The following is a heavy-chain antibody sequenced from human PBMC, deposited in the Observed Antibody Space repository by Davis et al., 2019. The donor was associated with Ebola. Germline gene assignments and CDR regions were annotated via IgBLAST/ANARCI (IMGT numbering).Heavy chain of an antibody. Sequence: GGSLRLSCAASGFTFSSYAMHWVRQAPGKGLEWVAVISYDGSNKYYADCVKGRFTISRDNSKNTLYLQMNSLRAEDTAVYYCARDRGAVAGFDAFDIWGQGTMVTVSS. V-gene: IGHV3-30-3*01. D-gene: IGHD6-19*01. CDR1: GFTFSSYA. CDR3: ARDRGAVAGFDAFDI. J-gene: IGHJ3*02. CDR2: ISYDGSNK.